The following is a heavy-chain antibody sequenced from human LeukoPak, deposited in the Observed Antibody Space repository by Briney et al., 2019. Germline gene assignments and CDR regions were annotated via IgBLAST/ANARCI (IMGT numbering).Heavy chain of an antibody. J-gene: IGHJ5*02. CDR2: IYTSGST. Sequence: SETLSLTCTVSGGSISSYYWSWIRQPAGKGLEWIGRIYTSGSTNYNPSLKSRVTMSVDTSKNQFSLKLSSVTAADTAVYYCARDRDLSSGRSYNWFDPWGQGTLVTVSS. D-gene: IGHD6-19*01. CDR1: GGSISSYY. CDR3: ARDRDLSSGRSYNWFDP. V-gene: IGHV4-4*07.